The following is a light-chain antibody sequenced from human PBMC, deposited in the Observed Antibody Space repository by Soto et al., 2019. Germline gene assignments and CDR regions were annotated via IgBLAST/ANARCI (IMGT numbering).Light chain of an antibody. CDR3: QQRSTWPLT. CDR1: QSVSTY. V-gene: IGKV3-11*01. Sequence: EIVLTQSPATLSLSAGEGATLSCRASQSVSTYLAWYQQKPGQAPRLLIYDASNRATSIPARFSGSGSGTDFTLSISSLEPEDFAVYYCQQRSTWPLTFGGGTKVEIK. CDR2: DAS. J-gene: IGKJ4*01.